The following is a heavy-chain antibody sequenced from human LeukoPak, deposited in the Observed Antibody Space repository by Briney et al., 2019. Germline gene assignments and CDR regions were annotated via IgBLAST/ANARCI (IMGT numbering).Heavy chain of an antibody. D-gene: IGHD6-13*01. Sequence: ASVKVSCKVSGYTLTELSMHWVRQAPGKGLEWMGGFDPEDGETIYAQKFQGRVTMTEDTSTDTAYMELSSLRSEDTAMYYCATQGSSSWYFDYWGQGTLVTVSS. CDR2: FDPEDGET. J-gene: IGHJ4*02. CDR3: ATQGSSSWYFDY. CDR1: GYTLTELS. V-gene: IGHV1-24*01.